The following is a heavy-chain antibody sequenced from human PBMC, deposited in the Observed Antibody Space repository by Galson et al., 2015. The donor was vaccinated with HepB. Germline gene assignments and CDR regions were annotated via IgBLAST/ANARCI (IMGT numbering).Heavy chain of an antibody. CDR2: ISSSSSTI. CDR3: ARYSYGYFDY. CDR1: GFTFSSYS. J-gene: IGHJ4*02. V-gene: IGHV3-48*01. D-gene: IGHD5-18*01. Sequence: SLRLSCAASGFTFSSYSMNWVRQAPGKGLEWVSYISSSSSTIYYADSVKGRFTISRDNSKNTLYLQMNSLRAEDTAVYYCARYSYGYFDYWGQGTLVTVSS.